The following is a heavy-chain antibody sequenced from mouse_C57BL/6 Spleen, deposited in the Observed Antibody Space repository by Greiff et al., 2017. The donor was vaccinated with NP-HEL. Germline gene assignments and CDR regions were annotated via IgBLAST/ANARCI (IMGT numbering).Heavy chain of an antibody. Sequence: EVQLVESGGGLVQPGGSLSLSCAASGFTFTDYYMSWVRQPPGKALEWLGFIRNKANGYTTEYSASVKGRFTISRDNSQSILYLQMNALRAEDSATYYCARSSTGTMDYWGQGTTLTVSS. CDR2: IRNKANGYTT. J-gene: IGHJ2*01. V-gene: IGHV7-3*01. CDR1: GFTFTDYY. CDR3: ARSSTGTMDY. D-gene: IGHD4-1*02.